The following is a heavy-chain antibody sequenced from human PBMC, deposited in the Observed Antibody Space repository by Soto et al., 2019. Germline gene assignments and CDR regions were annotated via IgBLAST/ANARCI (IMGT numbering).Heavy chain of an antibody. CDR2: IYYSGST. J-gene: IGHJ6*02. CDR3: AKAKSSWNKREARSVMDV. Sequence: SETLSLTCTVSGGSISSGGYYWSWIRQHPGKGLEWIGYIYYSGSTYYNPSLKSRVTRSVDTSKNQFSLKLSSVTAADTAVYYWAKAKSSWNKREARSVMDVWGQGTPVP. D-gene: IGHD1-1*01. V-gene: IGHV4-31*03. CDR1: GGSISSGGYY.